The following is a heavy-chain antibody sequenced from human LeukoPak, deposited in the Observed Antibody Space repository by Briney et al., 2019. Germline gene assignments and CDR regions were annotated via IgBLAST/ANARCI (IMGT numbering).Heavy chain of an antibody. CDR3: ARGGFGGSHNWFDP. CDR1: GYTFTGYY. J-gene: IGHJ5*02. D-gene: IGHD3-16*01. Sequence: GASVKVSCKASGYTFTGYYMHWVRQTPGQGLEWMGWINPNSGGTNYAQKFQGRVTMTRDTSISTAYMELSRLRSDDTAVYYCARGGFGGSHNWFDPWGQGTLVTVSS. CDR2: INPNSGGT. V-gene: IGHV1-2*02.